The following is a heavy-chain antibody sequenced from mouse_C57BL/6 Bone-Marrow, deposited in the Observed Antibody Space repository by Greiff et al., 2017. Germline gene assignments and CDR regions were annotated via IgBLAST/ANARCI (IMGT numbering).Heavy chain of an antibody. CDR3: ARRGPVYYAMDY. V-gene: IGHV5-6*01. Sequence: EVQVVESGGDLVKPGGSLKLSCAASGFTFSSYGMSWVRQTPDKKLEWVATISSGGSYTYYPDSVKGRFTISRDNAKNTLYLQMSSLKSEDTARYYCARRGPVYYAMDYWGQGTSVTVSS. CDR2: ISSGGSYT. J-gene: IGHJ4*01. CDR1: GFTFSSYG.